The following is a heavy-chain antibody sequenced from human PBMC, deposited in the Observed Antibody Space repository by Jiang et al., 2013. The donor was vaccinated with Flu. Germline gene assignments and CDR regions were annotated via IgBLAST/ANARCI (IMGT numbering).Heavy chain of an antibody. Sequence: SCKASGYTFTSYAMHWVRQAPGQRLEWMGWINAGNGNTKYSQKFQGRVTITRDTSASTAYMELSSLRSEDTAVYYCARLGSCSGGSCRNWFDPWGQGTLVTVSS. D-gene: IGHD2-15*01. CDR1: GYTFTSYA. CDR2: INAGNGNT. V-gene: IGHV1-3*01. J-gene: IGHJ5*02. CDR3: ARLGSCSGGSCRNWFDP.